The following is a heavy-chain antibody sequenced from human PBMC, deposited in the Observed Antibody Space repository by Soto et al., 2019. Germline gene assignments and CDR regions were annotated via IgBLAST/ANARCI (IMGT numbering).Heavy chain of an antibody. CDR1: GGSISSYY. D-gene: IGHD2-2*01. Sequence: SETHSLTCPVCGGSISSYYWSWIRQPPGKGLEWIGYIYYSGSTNYNPSLKSRVTISVDTSKNQFSLKLSSVTAADTAVYYCARSSNPYYYYYYTDVWGKGTTVTVSS. J-gene: IGHJ6*03. CDR3: ARSSNPYYYYYYTDV. V-gene: IGHV4-59*01. CDR2: IYYSGST.